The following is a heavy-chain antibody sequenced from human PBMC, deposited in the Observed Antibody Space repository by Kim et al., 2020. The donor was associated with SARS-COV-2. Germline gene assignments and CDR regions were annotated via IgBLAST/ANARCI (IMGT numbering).Heavy chain of an antibody. V-gene: IGHV3-30*07. D-gene: IGHD6-19*01. CDR3: ASPSVYSSGWYDSYFDY. Sequence: VNGRFTISTDNSKNTLYLQMNGLRAEDTAVYYCASPSVYSSGWYDSYFDYWGQGTLVTVSS. J-gene: IGHJ4*02.